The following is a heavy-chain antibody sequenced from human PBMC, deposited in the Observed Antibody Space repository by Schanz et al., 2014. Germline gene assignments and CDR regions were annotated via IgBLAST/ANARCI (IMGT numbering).Heavy chain of an antibody. D-gene: IGHD5-12*01. CDR1: EYSFTSYS. V-gene: IGHV1-3*04. Sequence: QVHLVQSGAEVKRPGASVKVSCKASEYSFTSYSMHWVRQAPGQRLEWMGWINTGSGDTKYSQNFQGRVTITRDTSANTAYMELSSLRSEDTAVYSWARGIGGYGANNYFDYWGQGTLVTVSS. CDR2: INTGSGDT. CDR3: ARGIGGYGANNYFDY. J-gene: IGHJ4*02.